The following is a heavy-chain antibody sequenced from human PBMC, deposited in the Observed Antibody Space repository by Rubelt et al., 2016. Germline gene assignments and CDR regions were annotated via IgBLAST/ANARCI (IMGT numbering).Heavy chain of an antibody. CDR2: GGST. D-gene: IGHD5-18*01. J-gene: IGHJ4*02. CDR3: VTLVTAMVT. Sequence: GGSTYYADSVKGRFTISRDNSKNTLYLQMSSLRAEDTAVYYCVTLVTAMVTWGQGTLVTVSS. V-gene: IGHV3-64D*09.